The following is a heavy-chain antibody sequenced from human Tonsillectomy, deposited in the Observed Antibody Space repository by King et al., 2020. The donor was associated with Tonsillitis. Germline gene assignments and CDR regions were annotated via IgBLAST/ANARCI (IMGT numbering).Heavy chain of an antibody. Sequence: QLVQSGGGLVQPGGSLRLSCAASGFTFSSYAMNWVRQAPGKGLEWVSAISGRGGTTYYADSVKGRFTIPRDNSKNTLYLQMNSLRADDTAVYYCAKEEIDMAVYYFDYWGQGTLVTVSS. D-gene: IGHD3-9*01. V-gene: IGHV3-23*04. CDR3: AKEEIDMAVYYFDY. CDR2: ISGRGGTT. J-gene: IGHJ4*02. CDR1: GFTFSSYA.